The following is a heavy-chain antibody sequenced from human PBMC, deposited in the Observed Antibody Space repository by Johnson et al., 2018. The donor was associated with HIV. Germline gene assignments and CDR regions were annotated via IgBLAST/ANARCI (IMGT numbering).Heavy chain of an antibody. Sequence: VQLVESGGGLVQPGGSLRLSCAASGFIVSDNYMSWVRQAPGKGLEWVSVIYSGGNTFYADSVKGRFTITRDNSKNTLSLQMDSLRVEDTAVYYCARVMGATQVMGAFDIWGQGTMVTVSS. CDR1: GFIVSDNY. D-gene: IGHD1-26*01. J-gene: IGHJ3*02. CDR2: IYSGGNT. V-gene: IGHV3-66*02. CDR3: ARVMGATQVMGAFDI.